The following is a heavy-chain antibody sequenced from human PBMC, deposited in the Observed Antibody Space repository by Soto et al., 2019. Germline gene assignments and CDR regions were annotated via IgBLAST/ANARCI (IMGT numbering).Heavy chain of an antibody. CDR1: GGSISSGGYY. J-gene: IGHJ6*02. D-gene: IGHD3-10*01. CDR3: AGEWWYYYGSGSYYAKKDSYGMDV. Sequence: QVQLQESGPGLVKPSQTLSLTCTVSGGSISSGGYYWSWIRQHPGKGLEWIGYIYYSGSTYYNPSLKSRVTISVDTSKNQFSLKLSSVTAADTAVYYCAGEWWYYYGSGSYYAKKDSYGMDVWGQGTTVTVSS. CDR2: IYYSGST. V-gene: IGHV4-31*03.